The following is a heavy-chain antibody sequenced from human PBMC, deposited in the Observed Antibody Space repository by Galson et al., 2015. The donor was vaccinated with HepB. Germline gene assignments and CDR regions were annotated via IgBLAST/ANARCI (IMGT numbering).Heavy chain of an antibody. CDR2: ISPYNRDT. CDR1: GYTFSTYS. Sequence: SVKVSCKASGYTFSTYSITWLRQAPGQGLEWMGWISPYNRDTNYARKFQGRVTMTTDTSTSTAYMELRSLRSDDTAFYYCARGALVGVVGGSHNTWFAPWGQRTLVTASS. J-gene: IGHJ5*02. D-gene: IGHD2-15*01. V-gene: IGHV1-18*01. CDR3: ARGALVGVVGGSHNTWFAP.